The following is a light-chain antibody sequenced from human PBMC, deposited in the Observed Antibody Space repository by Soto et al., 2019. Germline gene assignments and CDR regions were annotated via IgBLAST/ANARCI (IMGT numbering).Light chain of an antibody. CDR2: GAS. Sequence: DIQMTQSPFSLSASVGDAVSLTCRASRSISNYLNWYQQKPGRAPKLLISGASSLQRGVPSRFSGSGSGTTFTLTITSLQPDDFAIYFCQQSYTAPYTFGPGTKVEIK. V-gene: IGKV1-39*01. CDR1: RSISNY. CDR3: QQSYTAPYT. J-gene: IGKJ3*01.